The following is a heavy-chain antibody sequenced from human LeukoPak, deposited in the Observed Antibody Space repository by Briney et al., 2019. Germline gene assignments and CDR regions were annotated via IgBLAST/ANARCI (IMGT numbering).Heavy chain of an antibody. CDR3: ARGEGSSVYYYMDV. D-gene: IGHD6-13*01. V-gene: IGHV4-59*01. Sequence: SETLSLTCTVSGGSISSFYWSWIRQTPGKGLEWIGYMFYTGSTDYNPSLKSRVTISLDTSKNQFSLKLTSVTPADTAVYYCARGEGSSVYYYMDVWGKGTTVTVSS. CDR1: GGSISSFY. J-gene: IGHJ6*03. CDR2: MFYTGST.